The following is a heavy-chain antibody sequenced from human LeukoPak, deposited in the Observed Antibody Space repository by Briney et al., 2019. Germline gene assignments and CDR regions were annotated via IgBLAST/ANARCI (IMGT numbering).Heavy chain of an antibody. CDR3: AKGGSSWYPDY. D-gene: IGHD6-13*01. J-gene: IGHJ4*02. Sequence: GGSLRLSCAASGFTFSSYAMSWVRQAPGKGLEWVSAISGSGGSPYYADSVKGRFTISRDNSGNTLNLQMNSLRAEDTAVHYCAKGGSSWYPDYWGQGTLVTVSS. V-gene: IGHV3-23*01. CDR1: GFTFSSYA. CDR2: ISGSGGSP.